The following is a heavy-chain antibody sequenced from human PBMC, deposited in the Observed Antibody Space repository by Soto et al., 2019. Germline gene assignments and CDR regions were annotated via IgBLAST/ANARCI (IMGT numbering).Heavy chain of an antibody. D-gene: IGHD1-1*01. CDR3: VEGWNDF. J-gene: IGHJ4*02. CDR1: GFMFSSAW. Sequence: EVQVVESGGDLVEPGGSLRLSCVTSGFMFSSAWMSWVRQAPGKGLEWVARIKSTKDGGARDYAAPVNGRFSISRDDSKSTVYLQMNSLRVEDTALYYCVEGWNDFWGQGTLDTVSS. CDR2: IKSTKDGGAR. V-gene: IGHV3-15*01.